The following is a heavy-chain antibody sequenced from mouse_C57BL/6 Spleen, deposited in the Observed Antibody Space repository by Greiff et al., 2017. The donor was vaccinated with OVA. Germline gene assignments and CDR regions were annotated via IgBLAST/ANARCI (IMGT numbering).Heavy chain of an antibody. V-gene: IGHV1-82*01. Sequence: VQLQQSGPELVKPGASVKISCKASGYAFSSSWMNWVKQRPGKGLEWIGRIYPGDGDTNYNGKFKGKATLTADKSSSTAYTQLSSLTSEDSAVYFCAREIYYDPGDYWGQGTSVTVSS. D-gene: IGHD2-4*01. CDR2: IYPGDGDT. CDR1: GYAFSSSW. J-gene: IGHJ4*01. CDR3: AREIYYDPGDY.